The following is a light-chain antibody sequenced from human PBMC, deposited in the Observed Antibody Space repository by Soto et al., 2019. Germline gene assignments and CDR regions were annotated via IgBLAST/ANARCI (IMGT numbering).Light chain of an antibody. J-gene: IGLJ7*01. CDR3: CSYAXSSTLAV. CDR1: SSDVGSYNL. V-gene: IGLV2-23*02. CDR2: EVS. Sequence: QSVLTQPASVSGSPGQSITISCTGTSSDVGSYNLVSWYQQHPTKAPKLMIYEVSKRPSGVSNRFSGSKSDNTASLTISGLXAEXXADYYCCSYAXSSTLAVFGGGTQLTVL.